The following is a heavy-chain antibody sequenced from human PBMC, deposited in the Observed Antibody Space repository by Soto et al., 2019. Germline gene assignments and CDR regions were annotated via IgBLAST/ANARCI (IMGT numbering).Heavy chain of an antibody. Sequence: EVQLLESGGGPVQPGGSLRVSCAASGFTFSTYAMTWVRQAPGNGLEWVSAISGSGSSTYYADSVKGRFTISRDNSKNMLYLQMNSLRAEDTALYYCAKRVKGEYYDFWSGYFGYWGQGTLVAVSS. CDR1: GFTFSTYA. V-gene: IGHV3-23*01. CDR2: ISGSGSST. CDR3: AKRVKGEYYDFWSGYFGY. J-gene: IGHJ4*02. D-gene: IGHD3-3*01.